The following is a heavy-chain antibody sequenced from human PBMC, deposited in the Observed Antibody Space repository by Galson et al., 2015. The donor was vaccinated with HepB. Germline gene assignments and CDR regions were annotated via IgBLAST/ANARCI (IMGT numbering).Heavy chain of an antibody. Sequence: ETLSLTCTVSGGSISSSNYYWGWIRQPPGKGLGWIGSNFYSGSTYYNPSLKGRVTISVETSKNQLSLKVNSVTAADTAFYYCASGRRDGYRYFDYWGQGTLVTVSS. J-gene: IGHJ4*02. CDR2: NFYSGST. CDR1: GGSISSSNYY. V-gene: IGHV4-39*01. CDR3: ASGRRDGYRYFDY. D-gene: IGHD5-24*01.